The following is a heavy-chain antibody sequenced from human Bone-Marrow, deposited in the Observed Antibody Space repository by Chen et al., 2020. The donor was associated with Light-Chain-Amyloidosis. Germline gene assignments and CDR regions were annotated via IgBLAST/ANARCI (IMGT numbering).Heavy chain of an antibody. J-gene: IGHJ4*02. CDR1: GDSIRGTNYS. D-gene: IGHD6-13*01. CDR2: ISYDGYT. Sequence: QLQLQESGPGLVKPSETLSLTCTVSGDSIRGTNYSWGWIRQPPGEGLEWIGTISYDGYTYYNPSLKSRVTISLDTSKNQVSLKLSSVTAADTAVYYCAREIRLATPAAVTPDYWGQGTLVTVSS. CDR3: AREIRLATPAAVTPDY. V-gene: IGHV4-39*07.